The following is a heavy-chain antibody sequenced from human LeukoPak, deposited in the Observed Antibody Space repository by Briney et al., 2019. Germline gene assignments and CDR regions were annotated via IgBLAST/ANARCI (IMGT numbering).Heavy chain of an antibody. J-gene: IGHJ6*02. V-gene: IGHV3-53*04. CDR1: GFTVSSNY. CDR3: ARDHVYYYGSGRIPSAYYYGMDV. D-gene: IGHD3-10*01. Sequence: GGSLRLSCAASGFTVSSNYVRWVRQAPGKGLEWVSVIYSGGSAYYADSVKGRFTISRHNSKNTLYLQMNSLRAEDTAVYYCARDHVYYYGSGRIPSAYYYGMDVWGQGTTVTVSS. CDR2: IYSGGSA.